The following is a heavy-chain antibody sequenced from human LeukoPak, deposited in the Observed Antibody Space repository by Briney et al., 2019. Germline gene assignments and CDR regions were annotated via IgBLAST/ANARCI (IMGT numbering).Heavy chain of an antibody. CDR3: AKRGVEIRGLLVIGYHKGTSYTDH. D-gene: IGHD3-10*01. V-gene: IGHV3-23*01. CDR1: GITLSNYG. Sequence: GGSLRLSCVVSGITLSNYGMSWVRQAPGKGLEWVSGISGGGGGKNYADSMKGRFTISRDTSKNTMYLQMNSLRADDTAVYFCAKRGVEIRGLLVIGYHKGTSYTDHWGQGVLVTVSS. CDR2: ISGGGGGK. J-gene: IGHJ4*02.